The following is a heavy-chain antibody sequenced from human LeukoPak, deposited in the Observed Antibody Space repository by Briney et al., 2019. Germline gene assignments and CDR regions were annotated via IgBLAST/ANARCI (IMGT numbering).Heavy chain of an antibody. D-gene: IGHD6-13*01. CDR2: IIPILGIA. CDR1: GGTFSSYA. CDR3: ASRVCGAAAGVDY. V-gene: IGHV1-69*04. J-gene: IGHJ4*02. Sequence: SVKVSCKASGGTFSSYAISWVRQAPGQGLVWMGRIIPILGIANYAQKFQGRVTITADKSTSTAYMELSSLRSEDTAVYYCASRVCGAAAGVDYWGQGTLVTVSS.